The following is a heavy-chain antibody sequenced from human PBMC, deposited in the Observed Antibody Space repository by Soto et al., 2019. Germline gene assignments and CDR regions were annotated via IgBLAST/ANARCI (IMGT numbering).Heavy chain of an antibody. D-gene: IGHD3-16*01. CDR2: IDYSGST. Sequence: QVQLQESGPGLVKPSQTLSLTCTVSGGSIDSGGYYWSWIRQHPGRGLEWIGYIDYSGSTKYNPSLNSRVSISADTSKTQFSLRLSSMTAADTAVYYCARDLRGPWGQGTLVTVSS. V-gene: IGHV4-31*03. CDR3: ARDLRGP. J-gene: IGHJ5*02. CDR1: GGSIDSGGYY.